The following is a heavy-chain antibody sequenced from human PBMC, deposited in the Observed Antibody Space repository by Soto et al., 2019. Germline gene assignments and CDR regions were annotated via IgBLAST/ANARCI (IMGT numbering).Heavy chain of an antibody. D-gene: IGHD6-13*01. CDR1: GVTFDDYA. J-gene: IGHJ4*02. Sequence: EVQLVESGGGLVQPGRSLRLSCAASGVTFDDYAMHWVRQAPGKGLEWVSGISWNSGSIGYADSVKGRFTISRDNAKNSLYLQMNSLRAEDTALYYCAKMAAAGLLDYWGQGTLVTVSS. CDR2: ISWNSGSI. CDR3: AKMAAAGLLDY. V-gene: IGHV3-9*01.